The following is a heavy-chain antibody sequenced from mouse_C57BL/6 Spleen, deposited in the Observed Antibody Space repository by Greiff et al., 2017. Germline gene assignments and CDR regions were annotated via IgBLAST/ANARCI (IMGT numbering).Heavy chain of an antibody. D-gene: IGHD2-10*02. J-gene: IGHJ3*01. CDR2: INPNNGGT. CDR1: GYTFTDYY. CDR3: ARRYGNYPAWFAY. V-gene: IGHV1-26*01. Sequence: VQLQQSGPELVKPGASVKISCKASGYTFTDYYMNWVKQSHGKSLEWIGDINPNNGGTSYNQKFKGKATLTVDTSSSTAYMELRSLTSEDSAVXDFARRYGNYPAWFAYWGQGTLVTVSA.